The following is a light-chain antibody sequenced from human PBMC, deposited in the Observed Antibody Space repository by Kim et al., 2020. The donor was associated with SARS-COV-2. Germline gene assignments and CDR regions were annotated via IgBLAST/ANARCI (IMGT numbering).Light chain of an antibody. Sequence: DIQLTQSPSTLSASVGDRVTITCRASQSIKSWLAWYQQKPGKAPNLLIYQASTLESGVPSRFSGSGSGTQFTLTISSLQPDDFATYFCQHSDTFPWTFGQGTKVDIK. CDR1: QSIKSW. V-gene: IGKV1-5*03. CDR3: QHSDTFPWT. CDR2: QAS. J-gene: IGKJ1*01.